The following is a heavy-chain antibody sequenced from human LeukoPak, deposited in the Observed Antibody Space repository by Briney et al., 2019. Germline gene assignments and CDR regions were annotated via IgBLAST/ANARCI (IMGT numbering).Heavy chain of an antibody. CDR2: INPSGSTT. CDR3: ARPTSIIPASNVYYYYYAMDV. D-gene: IGHD2-2*01. CDR1: GYTFTNYY. J-gene: IGHJ6*02. V-gene: IGHV1-46*01. Sequence: ASVKVSCKASGYTFTNYYMHWVRQAPGQGLEWMGIINPSGSTTTYAHKFQDRVTMTRDTSTSTVYMEVSSLRPEDTAVYYCARPTSIIPASNVYYYYYAMDVWGQGTTVTLS.